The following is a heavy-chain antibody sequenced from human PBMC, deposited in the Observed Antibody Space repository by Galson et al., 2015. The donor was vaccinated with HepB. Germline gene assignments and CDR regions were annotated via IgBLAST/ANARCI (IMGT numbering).Heavy chain of an antibody. CDR3: ARDLAGKDAFDI. V-gene: IGHV4-30-4*01. CDR1: GGSISSGDYY. Sequence: TLSLTCTVSGGSISSGDYYWSWIRQPPGKGLEWIGYKHYSGNTYYKPSLKSRATISVDTSKNQFSLKLSSVTAADTAVYYCARDLAGKDAFDIWGLGTMVTVSS. J-gene: IGHJ3*02. CDR2: KHYSGNT.